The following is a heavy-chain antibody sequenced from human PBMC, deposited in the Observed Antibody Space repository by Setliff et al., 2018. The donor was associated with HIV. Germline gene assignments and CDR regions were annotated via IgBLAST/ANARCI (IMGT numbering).Heavy chain of an antibody. CDR1: GGSISRYY. CDR2: IHESGST. CDR3: ARGYPVSYYYYMDV. J-gene: IGHJ6*03. Sequence: SETLSLTCTVSGGSISRYYWGWIRQPPGKGLEWIGSIHESGSTHYNPSLKSRVTISVDTSKNQFSLKLSSVTAADTAVYYCARGYPVSYYYYMDVWGKGTTVTVSS. D-gene: IGHD3-16*02. V-gene: IGHV4-39*07.